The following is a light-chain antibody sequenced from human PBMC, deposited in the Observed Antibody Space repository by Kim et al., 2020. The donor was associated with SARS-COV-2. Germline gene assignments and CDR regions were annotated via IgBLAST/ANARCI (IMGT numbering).Light chain of an antibody. CDR2: QDS. CDR1: QLGDKY. CDR3: QAWDSSTAV. V-gene: IGLV3-1*01. J-gene: IGLJ2*01. Sequence: SYELTQPPSVSVSPGQTASITCSGDQLGDKYACWYQQKPGQSPVLVISQDSKRHSGIPERFSGSNSGNTATLTISGTQAMDEADYYCQAWDSSTAVFGGG.